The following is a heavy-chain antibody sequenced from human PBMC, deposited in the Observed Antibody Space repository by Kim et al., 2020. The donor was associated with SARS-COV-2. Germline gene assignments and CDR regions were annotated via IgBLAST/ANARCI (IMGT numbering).Heavy chain of an antibody. CDR3: ARVFPFSDAFDI. D-gene: IGHD3-3*01. V-gene: IGHV1-2*06. CDR1: GYTFTGYY. Sequence: ASVKVSCKASGYTFTGYYMHWVRQAPGQGLEWMGRINPNSGGTNYAQKFQGRVTMTRDTSISTAYMELSRLRSDDTAVYYCARVFPFSDAFDIWGQGTMVTVSS. J-gene: IGHJ3*02. CDR2: INPNSGGT.